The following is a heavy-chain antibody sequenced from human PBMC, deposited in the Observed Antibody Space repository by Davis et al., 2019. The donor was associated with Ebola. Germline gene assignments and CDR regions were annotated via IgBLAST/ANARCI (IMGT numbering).Heavy chain of an antibody. D-gene: IGHD3-10*01. Sequence: MPSETLSLTCTVSGGSISSNYWSWTRQPPGKGLEWIGYVYYSGSTNYSPSLQSRVTISVDTSKNQFSLKLSSVTAADTAVYYCARDAVLSRGELDFWGQGTLVTVSS. J-gene: IGHJ4*02. CDR1: GGSISSNY. V-gene: IGHV4-59*01. CDR3: ARDAVLSRGELDF. CDR2: VYYSGST.